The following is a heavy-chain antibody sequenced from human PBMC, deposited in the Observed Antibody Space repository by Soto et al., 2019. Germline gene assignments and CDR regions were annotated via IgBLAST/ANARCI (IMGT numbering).Heavy chain of an antibody. J-gene: IGHJ5*02. Sequence: QLQLQESGSGLVRPSQTLSLTCAVSGGSISSGGYSWNWIRQPPGKGLEWIGYIYHSGSTLYNPSLKSRVTISVDKSKNQFSRKRSSVTAADTAVYYCARDQLEGNWFDPWGQGTLVTVSS. CDR1: GGSISSGGYS. V-gene: IGHV4-30-2*01. D-gene: IGHD1-1*01. CDR2: IYHSGST. CDR3: ARDQLEGNWFDP.